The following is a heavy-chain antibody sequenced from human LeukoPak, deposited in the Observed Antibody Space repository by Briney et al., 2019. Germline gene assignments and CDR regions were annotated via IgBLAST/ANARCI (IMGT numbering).Heavy chain of an antibody. CDR1: GGTFSSYA. J-gene: IGHJ4*02. D-gene: IGHD3-16*02. V-gene: IGHV1-69*13. CDR2: IIPIFGTA. Sequence: SVKVSCKASGGTFSSYAISWVRQAPGQGLEWMGGIIPIFGTANYAQKFQGRVTITADESTSTAYMELSSLRSGDTAVYYCARGVDDYVWGSYRAPHFDYWGQGTLVTVSS. CDR3: ARGVDDYVWGSYRAPHFDY.